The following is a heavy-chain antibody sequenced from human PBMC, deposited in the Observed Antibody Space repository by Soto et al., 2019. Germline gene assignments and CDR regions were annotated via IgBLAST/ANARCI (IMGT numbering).Heavy chain of an antibody. V-gene: IGHV1-8*02. J-gene: IGHJ5*02. CDR1: GYTFTNYA. D-gene: IGHD3-10*01. CDR3: ARERSGGGGNWFDP. Sequence: KVSCKASGYTFTNYAIHWVRQAPGQRLEWMGWMNPNSGNTAYAQKFQGRITMTSNTSISTAYMELSSLRSEDTAVFYCARERSGGGGNWFDPWGQGTLVTVSS. CDR2: MNPNSGNT.